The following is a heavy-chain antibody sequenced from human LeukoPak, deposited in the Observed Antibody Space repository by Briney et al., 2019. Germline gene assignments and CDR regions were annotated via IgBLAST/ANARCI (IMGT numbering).Heavy chain of an antibody. V-gene: IGHV3-7*01. J-gene: IGHJ4*02. CDR1: GFTFSRYW. CDR2: IKQDGSEK. CDR3: ARNGYTSGWYRN. D-gene: IGHD6-19*01. Sequence: GGSLRLSCAASGFTFSRYWMSWVRQAPGKGLEGVANIKQDGSEKYYVDSVKGRFTISRDNAKNSLYLQMNSLRAEDTAVYYCARNGYTSGWYRNWGQGTLVTVSS.